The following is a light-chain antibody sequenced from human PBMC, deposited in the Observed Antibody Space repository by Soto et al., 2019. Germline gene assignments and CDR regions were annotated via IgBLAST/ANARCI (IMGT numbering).Light chain of an antibody. V-gene: IGLV1-40*01. Sequence: QSVLTQPPSVSGAPGQRVTISCTGSSSNIGAGYDVHWYQQLPGTAPKLLIYGNSNRPSGVPDRFSGSKSGTSASLAICGLRSEDEADYFCATWDGSLSGVVFGGGTKLTVL. CDR2: GNS. J-gene: IGLJ2*01. CDR3: ATWDGSLSGVV. CDR1: SSNIGAGYD.